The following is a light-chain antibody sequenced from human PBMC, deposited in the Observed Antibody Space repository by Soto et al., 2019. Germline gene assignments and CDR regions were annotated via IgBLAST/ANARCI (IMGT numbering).Light chain of an antibody. CDR1: SSDVGTYDL. CDR3: CSYAGSSSATWV. CDR2: EGN. Sequence: QSALTQPASVSGSPGQSITISCTGTSSDVGTYDLVSWYHQHPGKAPKLMIYEGNKRPSGVSNRFSGSKSGNTVSLTISGLQAEDEADYYCCSYAGSSSATWVFGGGTKLTVL. V-gene: IGLV2-23*01. J-gene: IGLJ3*02.